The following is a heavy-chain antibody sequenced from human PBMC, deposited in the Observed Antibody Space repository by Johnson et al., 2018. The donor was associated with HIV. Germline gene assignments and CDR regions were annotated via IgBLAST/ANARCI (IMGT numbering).Heavy chain of an antibody. D-gene: IGHD6-13*01. V-gene: IGHV3-30*19. J-gene: IGHJ3*02. CDR2: ISYDGSNK. Sequence: QEQLVESGGGVVQPGRSLRLSCAASGFTFSSYGMHWVRQAPGKGLEWVAVISYDGSNKYYADSVKGRFTISRDNSKNTLYLQMNSLRAEDTAVYYCAKGLLIAAAHDAFDIWGQGTMVTVSS. CDR3: AKGLLIAAAHDAFDI. CDR1: GFTFSSYG.